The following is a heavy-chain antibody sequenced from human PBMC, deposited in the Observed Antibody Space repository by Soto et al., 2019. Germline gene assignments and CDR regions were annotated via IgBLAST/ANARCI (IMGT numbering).Heavy chain of an antibody. D-gene: IGHD2-2*01. J-gene: IGHJ4*02. CDR3: ARLSEAMTSFDY. CDR2: IYYSGST. Sequence: SETLSLTCTVSGGSVSSGSYYWSWIRQPPGKGLEWIGYIYYSGSTNYNPSLKSRVTISVDTSKNQFSLKLSSVTAADTAVYYCARLSEAMTSFDYWGQGTLVTVSS. CDR1: GGSVSSGSYY. V-gene: IGHV4-61*01.